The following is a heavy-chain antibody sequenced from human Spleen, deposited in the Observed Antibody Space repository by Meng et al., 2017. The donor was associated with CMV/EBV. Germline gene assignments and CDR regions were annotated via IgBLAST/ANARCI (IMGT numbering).Heavy chain of an antibody. D-gene: IGHD3-16*01. CDR2: ISSSDTNI. J-gene: IGHJ3*02. Sequence: GESLKISCAASGFTFSDYYMSWIRQAPGKGLEWLSYISSSDTNIDYADSVKGRFTISRDNAKNSLYLQMNGLRAEDTAVYYCASGGSWRPFHNWGQGTMVTVSS. V-gene: IGHV3-11*01. CDR1: GFTFSDYY. CDR3: ASGGSWRPFHN.